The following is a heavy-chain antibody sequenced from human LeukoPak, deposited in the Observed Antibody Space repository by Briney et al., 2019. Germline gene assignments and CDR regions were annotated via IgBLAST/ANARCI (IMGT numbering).Heavy chain of an antibody. CDR3: ARGEGYSYGLYYFDY. J-gene: IGHJ4*02. V-gene: IGHV4-34*01. CDR2: INHSGST. Sequence: SETLSLTCAVYGGSFSGYYWSWIRQPPGKGLEWIGEINHSGSTNYNPSLKSRVTISVDTSKNQFSLKLSSVTTADTAVYYCARGEGYSYGLYYFDYWAREPWSPSPQ. D-gene: IGHD5-18*01. CDR1: GGSFSGYY.